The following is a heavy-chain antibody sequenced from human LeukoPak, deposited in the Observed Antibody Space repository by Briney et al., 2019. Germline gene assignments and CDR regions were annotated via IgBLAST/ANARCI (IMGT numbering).Heavy chain of an antibody. V-gene: IGHV1-2*02. CDR3: ARDLCGGGSCYSDY. Sequence: GASVKVSCKASGYTFTGYYIHWVRQAPGQALEWLGWINPNSGGTNYAQKFQGRVTMTRDTSISTAYMELSRLRSDDTAVYYCARDLCGGGSCYSDYWGQATLVTVSS. CDR2: INPNSGGT. CDR1: GYTFTGYY. D-gene: IGHD2-15*01. J-gene: IGHJ4*02.